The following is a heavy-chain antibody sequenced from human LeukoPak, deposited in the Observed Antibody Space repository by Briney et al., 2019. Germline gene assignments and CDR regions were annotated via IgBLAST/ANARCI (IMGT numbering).Heavy chain of an antibody. Sequence: GGSLRLSCAASGFTFSTFAMIWVRQPPGKGLEWVSSIFPSGGEIHYADSVRGRFTISRDNSKSTLSLQMNSLRAEDTAIYYCAKVGIDGSGPFDHWGQGTLVTVSS. J-gene: IGHJ4*02. CDR3: AKVGIDGSGPFDH. CDR1: GFTFSTFA. D-gene: IGHD3-10*01. V-gene: IGHV3-23*01. CDR2: IFPSGGEI.